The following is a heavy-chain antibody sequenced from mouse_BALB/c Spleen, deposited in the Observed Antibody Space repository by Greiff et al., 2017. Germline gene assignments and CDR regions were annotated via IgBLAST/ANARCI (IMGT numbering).Heavy chain of an antibody. CDR3: ARATVGDY. CDR2: ISYSGST. Sequence: EVKLVESGPGLVKPSQSLSLTCTVTGYSITSDYAWNWIRQFPGNKLEWMGYISYSGSTSYNPSLKSRISITRDTSKNQFFLQLNSVTTEDTATYYCARATVGDYWGQGTTLTVSS. D-gene: IGHD1-1*01. CDR1: GYSITSDYA. J-gene: IGHJ2*01. V-gene: IGHV3-2*02.